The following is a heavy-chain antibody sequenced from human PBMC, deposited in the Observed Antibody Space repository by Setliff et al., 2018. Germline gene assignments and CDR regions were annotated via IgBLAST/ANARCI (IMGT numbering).Heavy chain of an antibody. V-gene: IGHV4-59*01. CDR2: VYYSGIA. J-gene: IGHJ4*02. CDR1: GGSISTYY. CDR3: ARGGTFRYFDY. D-gene: IGHD5-12*01. Sequence: SDTLSLTCTVSGGSISTYYWSWIRQPPGKGLEWIGYVYYSGIANYSPSLKSRLTISVDTSKNQFSLKLRSVTAADTAVYYCARGGTFRYFDYWGQGTPVTV.